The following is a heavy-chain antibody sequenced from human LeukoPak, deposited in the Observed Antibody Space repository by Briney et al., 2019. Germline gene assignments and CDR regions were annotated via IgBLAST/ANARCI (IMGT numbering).Heavy chain of an antibody. Sequence: QSGGSLRLSCAASGFTFSSYGMHWVRQAPGKWLEWVAVIWYDGSNKYYADSVKGRFTISRDNSKNTLYLQMNSLRAEDTAVYYCAKDLSPYYDSSGPQSSWGQGTLVTVSS. CDR1: GFTFSSYG. D-gene: IGHD3-22*01. CDR3: AKDLSPYYDSSGPQSS. CDR2: IWYDGSNK. V-gene: IGHV3-33*06. J-gene: IGHJ5*02.